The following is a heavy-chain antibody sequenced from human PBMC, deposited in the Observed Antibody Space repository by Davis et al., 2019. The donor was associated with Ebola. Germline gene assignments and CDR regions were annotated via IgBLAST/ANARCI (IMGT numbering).Heavy chain of an antibody. CDR1: GFAFSGYW. CDR2: ISGSGGST. Sequence: GESLKISCAASGFAFSGYWMHWVRQSPGKGLEWVSTISGSGGSTNYADSVKGRFTISRDNSKNTLYLQMNSLRAEDTAVYYCAKPVASSKYYFDYWGQGTLVTVSS. V-gene: IGHV3-23*01. CDR3: AKPVASSKYYFDY. J-gene: IGHJ4*02. D-gene: IGHD5-12*01.